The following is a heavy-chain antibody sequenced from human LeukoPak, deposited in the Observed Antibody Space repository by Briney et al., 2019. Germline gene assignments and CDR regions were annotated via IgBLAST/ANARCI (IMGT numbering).Heavy chain of an antibody. V-gene: IGHV4-30-4*01. CDR2: IYYSGST. D-gene: IGHD3-22*01. Sequence: PSETLSLTCTVSGGSISSGDYYWSWIRQPPGKGLEWIGYIYYSGSTYYNPPLKSRLTISVDTSKNQFSLKLSSVTAADTAVYYCARERGRYYDSSPNWGQGTLVTVSS. CDR1: GGSISSGDYY. CDR3: ARERGRYYDSSPN. J-gene: IGHJ4*02.